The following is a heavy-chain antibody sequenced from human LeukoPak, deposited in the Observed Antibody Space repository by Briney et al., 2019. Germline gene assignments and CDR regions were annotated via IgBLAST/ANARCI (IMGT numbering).Heavy chain of an antibody. CDR1: GFTFDDYA. J-gene: IGHJ4*02. V-gene: IGHV3-9*01. CDR2: ISWNSGSI. CDR3: AKDRTVYDSSGLDY. D-gene: IGHD3-22*01. Sequence: PGGSLRLSCTASGFTFDDYAIHWVRQAPGKGLEWVSGISWNSGSIGYADSVKGRFTISRDNAKNSLYPQMNSLIAEDTALYYCAKDRTVYDSSGLDYWGQGTLVTVSS.